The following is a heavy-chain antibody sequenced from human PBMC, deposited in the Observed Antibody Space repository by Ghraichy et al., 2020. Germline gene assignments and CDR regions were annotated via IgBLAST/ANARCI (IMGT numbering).Heavy chain of an antibody. CDR2: IRSKANSYAT. J-gene: IGHJ5*02. V-gene: IGHV3-73*01. D-gene: IGHD6-19*01. CDR3: TTPPGAIAVAGRGFDP. Sequence: GGSLRLSCAASGFTFSVSAMHWVRQASGKGLEWVGRIRSKANSYATAYAASVKGRFTISRDDSKNTAYLQMNSLKTEDTAVYYCTTPPGAIAVAGRGFDPWGQGTLVTVST. CDR1: GFTFSVSA.